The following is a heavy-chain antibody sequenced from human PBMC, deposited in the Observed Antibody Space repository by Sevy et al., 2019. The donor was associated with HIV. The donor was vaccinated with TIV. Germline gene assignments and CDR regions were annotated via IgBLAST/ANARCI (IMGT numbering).Heavy chain of an antibody. CDR1: GFTVSSNY. D-gene: IGHD1-1*01. CDR2: IYSGGST. Sequence: GGSLRLSCAASGFTVSSNYMSWVHQAPGKGLEGVSVIYSGGSTYYADSVKGRFTISRDNSKNTLYLQMNSLRAEDTAVYYCARVGTTNWFDPWGQGTLVTVSS. CDR3: ARVGTTNWFDP. V-gene: IGHV3-53*01. J-gene: IGHJ5*02.